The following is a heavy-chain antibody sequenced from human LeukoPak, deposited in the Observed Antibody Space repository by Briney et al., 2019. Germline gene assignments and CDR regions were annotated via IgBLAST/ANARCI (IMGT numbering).Heavy chain of an antibody. CDR2: IWYDGSDK. D-gene: IGHD4-11*01. J-gene: IGHJ3*02. V-gene: IGHV3-33*01. CDR3: ARSSDYSQEHDAVDI. CDR1: GYNLSHYG. Sequence: PGGSLRLSCAASGYNLSHYGMHRLRQAPGKGLEWVAVIWYDGSDKYYADSVKGRFTISRDNSKNTLYVQMNSLIVEDTAVYHSARSSDYSQEHDAVDIWGQGTMVTVSS.